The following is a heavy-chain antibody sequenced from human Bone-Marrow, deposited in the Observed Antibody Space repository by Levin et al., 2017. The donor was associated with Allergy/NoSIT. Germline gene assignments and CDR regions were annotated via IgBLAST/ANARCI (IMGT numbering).Heavy chain of an antibody. J-gene: IGHJ4*02. V-gene: IGHV3-23*01. Sequence: GGSLRLSCAASGFTFSSYAMSWVRQAPGKGLEWVSAISGSGGSTYYADSVKGRFTVSRDNSKNTLDLQMNSLRAEDTAVYYCAKNYDSSGRYHEYWGQGTLVTVSS. CDR2: ISGSGGST. CDR3: AKNYDSSGRYHEY. CDR1: GFTFSSYA. D-gene: IGHD3-22*01.